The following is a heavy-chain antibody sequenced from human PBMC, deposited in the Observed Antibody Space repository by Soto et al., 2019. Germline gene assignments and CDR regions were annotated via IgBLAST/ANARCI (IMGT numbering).Heavy chain of an antibody. CDR3: ARIHWSQSSLDY. CDR2: VSHRGTA. D-gene: IGHD6-19*01. Sequence: PSETLSLTCAVSGGSIDSAAYSLAWIRQPPGKGLEWIGYVSHRGTAYSIPSLKGRLTLSMDSSQTQFSLKLTSVTAADSAVYYCARIHWSQSSLDYWGRGVMVTVYS. V-gene: IGHV4-30-2*01. CDR1: GGSIDSAAYS. J-gene: IGHJ4*02.